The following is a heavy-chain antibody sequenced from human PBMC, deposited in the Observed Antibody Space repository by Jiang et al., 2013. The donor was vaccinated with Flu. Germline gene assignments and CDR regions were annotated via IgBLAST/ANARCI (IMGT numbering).Heavy chain of an antibody. D-gene: IGHD6-13*01. V-gene: IGHV3-33*01. CDR1: GFTFSSYG. Sequence: QLLESGGGVVQPGRSLRLSCAASGFTFSSYGMHWVRQAPGKGLEWVAVIWYDGSNKYYADSVKGRFTISRDNSKNTLYLQMNSLRAEDTAVYYCARALGRAADYYYYGMDVWGQGTTVTVSS. CDR3: ARALGRAADYYYYGMDV. CDR2: IWYDGSNK. J-gene: IGHJ6*02.